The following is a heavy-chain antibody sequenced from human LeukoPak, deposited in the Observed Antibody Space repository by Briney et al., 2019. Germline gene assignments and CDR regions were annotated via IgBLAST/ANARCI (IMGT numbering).Heavy chain of an antibody. V-gene: IGHV3-7*01. CDR1: GFTFSNYW. Sequence: GGSLRLSCAASGFTFSNYWMGWVRQAPGKRPEWVANMNIDGSEKYYADSVKGRFTISRDNARNSVYLQMNSLRVKDTAVYYCARDPVEWELLLDCWGQGTLVTVSS. CDR2: MNIDGSEK. CDR3: ARDPVEWELLLDC. J-gene: IGHJ4*02. D-gene: IGHD3-3*01.